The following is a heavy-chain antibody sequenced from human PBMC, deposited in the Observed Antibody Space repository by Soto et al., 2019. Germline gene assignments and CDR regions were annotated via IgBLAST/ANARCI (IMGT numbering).Heavy chain of an antibody. CDR3: AHHPYYGLGSYSFDY. CDR2: IYWDDDK. D-gene: IGHD3-10*01. J-gene: IGHJ4*02. V-gene: IGHV2-5*02. Sequence: ITLKESGPTLVKPTQTLTLTCTFPGFSLSTSGVGVGWIRQPPGKALEWLAVIYWDDDKRYSSSLKIRLTITMDTSKNQVVLTMNNMDPVDTATYYWAHHPYYGLGSYSFDYWGQGTLVTVSS. CDR1: GFSLSTSGVG.